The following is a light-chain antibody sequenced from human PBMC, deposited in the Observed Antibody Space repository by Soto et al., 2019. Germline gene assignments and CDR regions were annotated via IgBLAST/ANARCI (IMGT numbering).Light chain of an antibody. Sequence: IQLTQSPSSLSASVGDRVTITCRAGQDIGSALAWYQQRPGKAPKLLLYDASNLEAGVPSRFSGSGSGTDFTLTITSLRPEDFATYSCQQFNGFRLTFGGGTKVQIK. CDR3: QQFNGFRLT. CDR1: QDIGSA. CDR2: DAS. V-gene: IGKV1-13*02. J-gene: IGKJ4*01.